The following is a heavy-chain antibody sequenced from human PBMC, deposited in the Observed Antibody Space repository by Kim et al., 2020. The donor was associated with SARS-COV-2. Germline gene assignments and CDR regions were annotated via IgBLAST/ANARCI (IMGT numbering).Heavy chain of an antibody. D-gene: IGHD5-18*01. CDR3: ARVNLDTAMVSRGAYYYYYGMDV. V-gene: IGHV5-51*01. J-gene: IGHJ6*02. CDR2: IYPGDSDT. Sequence: GESLKISCKGSGYSFTSYWIGWVRQMPGKGLEWMGIIYPGDSDTRYSPSFQGQVTISADKSNSTAYLQWSSLKASDTAMYYCARVNLDTAMVSRGAYYYYYGMDVWGQGTTVTVSS. CDR1: GYSFTSYW.